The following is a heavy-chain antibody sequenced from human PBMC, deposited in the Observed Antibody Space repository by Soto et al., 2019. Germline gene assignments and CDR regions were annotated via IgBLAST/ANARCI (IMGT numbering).Heavy chain of an antibody. CDR3: AVTGGSYSVDY. D-gene: IGHD1-26*01. CDR1: GGSFSCYY. J-gene: IGHJ4*02. Sequence: SATLSLTCAVYGGSFSCYYWSGIRQPPGKGLEWIGEINHSGSTNYNPSLKSRVTISVDTSKNQFSLKLSSVTAADTAVYYCAVTGGSYSVDYWGQGTLVTVSS. V-gene: IGHV4-34*01. CDR2: INHSGST.